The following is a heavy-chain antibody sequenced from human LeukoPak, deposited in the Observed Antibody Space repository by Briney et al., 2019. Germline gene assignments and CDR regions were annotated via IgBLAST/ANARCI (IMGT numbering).Heavy chain of an antibody. J-gene: IGHJ5*02. CDR1: GGSISSYY. D-gene: IGHD3-16*02. CDR3: ARGRYDYVWGSYRNWFDP. CDR2: IYTSGSP. Sequence: SETLSLTCTVSGGSISSYYWSWIRQPAGKGLEWIGRIYTSGSPNYNPSLKSRVTMSVDTSKNQFSLKLSSVTAADTAVYYCARGRYDYVWGSYRNWFDPWGQGTLVTVSS. V-gene: IGHV4-4*07.